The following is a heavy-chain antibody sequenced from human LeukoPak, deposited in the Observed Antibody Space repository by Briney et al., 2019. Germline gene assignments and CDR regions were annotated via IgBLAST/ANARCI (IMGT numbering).Heavy chain of an antibody. CDR3: AKDLLWFGELFCWNYYYMDV. CDR2: ISGSGGST. V-gene: IGHV3-23*01. D-gene: IGHD3-10*01. CDR1: GFTFSSYG. Sequence: GGSLRLSCAASGFTFSSYGMSWVRQAPGKGLEWVSAISGSGGSTYYADSVKGRFTISRDNSKNTLYLQMNSLRAEDTAVYYCAKDLLWFGELFCWNYYYMDVWGKGTTVTISS. J-gene: IGHJ6*03.